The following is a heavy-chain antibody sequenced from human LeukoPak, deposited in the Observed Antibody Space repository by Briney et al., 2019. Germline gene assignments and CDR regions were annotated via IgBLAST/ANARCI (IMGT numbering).Heavy chain of an antibody. D-gene: IGHD6-19*01. V-gene: IGHV3-23*01. Sequence: GGSLRLSCAASGFTFSSYAMSWVRHAPGKGLEWVSAISGSGGSTYYADSVKGRFTISRDNSKNTLYLQMNSLRAEDTAVYYCAKDLSQWLVPHYFDYWGQGTLVTVSS. CDR1: GFTFSSYA. CDR2: ISGSGGST. CDR3: AKDLSQWLVPHYFDY. J-gene: IGHJ4*02.